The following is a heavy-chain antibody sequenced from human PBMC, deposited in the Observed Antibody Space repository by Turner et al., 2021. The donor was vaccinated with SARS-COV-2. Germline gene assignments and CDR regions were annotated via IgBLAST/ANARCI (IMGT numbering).Heavy chain of an antibody. V-gene: IGHV3-9*01. D-gene: IGHD5-12*01. J-gene: IGHJ6*02. CDR3: ARDRATGYYYYGMDV. CDR2: ISWNSGSI. Sequence: EVQLLESGVGLVRPGRSRKLSCAPPGFTFDDYAMHWVRQAPGKGLEWGLGISWNSGSIGYADSVKGRFTISRDNAKNSLYLQMNSLRAEDTALYYCARDRATGYYYYGMDVWGQGTTVTVSS. CDR1: GFTFDDYA.